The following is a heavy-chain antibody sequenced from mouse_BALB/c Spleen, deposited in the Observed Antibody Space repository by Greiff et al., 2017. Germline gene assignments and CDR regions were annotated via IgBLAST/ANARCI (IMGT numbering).Heavy chain of an antibody. CDR3: ARGDYRYDYAMDY. CDR2: IFPGSGNT. CDR1: GYSFTSYY. V-gene: IGHV1-66*01. J-gene: IGHJ4*01. D-gene: IGHD2-14*01. Sequence: QVQLQQSGPELVKPGASVKISCKASGYSFTSYYIHWVKQRPGQGLEWIGWIFPGSGNTKYNEKFKGKATLTADTSSSTAYMQLSSLTSEDSAVYFCARGDYRYDYAMDYWGQGTSVTVSS.